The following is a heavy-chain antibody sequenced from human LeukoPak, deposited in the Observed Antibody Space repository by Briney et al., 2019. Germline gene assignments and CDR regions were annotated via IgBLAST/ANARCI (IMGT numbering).Heavy chain of an antibody. CDR3: ARDGGYCSSTSCYTGWFDP. J-gene: IGHJ5*02. Sequence: PSETLSLTCTVSGGSISSYYWSWIRQPAGKGLEWIGRIYTSGSTNYNPSLKSRVTMSVDTSKNQFSLKLSSVTAADTAVYYCARDGGYCSSTSCYTGWFDPWGQGTLVTVFS. CDR1: GGSISSYY. V-gene: IGHV4-4*07. D-gene: IGHD2-2*02. CDR2: IYTSGST.